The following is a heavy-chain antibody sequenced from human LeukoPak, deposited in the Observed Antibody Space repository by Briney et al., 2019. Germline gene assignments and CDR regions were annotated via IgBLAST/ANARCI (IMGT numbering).Heavy chain of an antibody. CDR1: GFTFRNYA. CDR3: ARDGAYEYFDHYGMDV. D-gene: IGHD3-9*01. J-gene: IGHJ6*02. CDR2: ISWNGDNI. Sequence: GTSLRLSCAASGFTFRNYAMHWVRQVPGKGPEWVSGISWNGDNIAYADSVKGRFTISRDNSKNTLYLRMNSLRAEDTAAYYCARDGAYEYFDHYGMDVWGQGTTVTVSS. V-gene: IGHV3-9*01.